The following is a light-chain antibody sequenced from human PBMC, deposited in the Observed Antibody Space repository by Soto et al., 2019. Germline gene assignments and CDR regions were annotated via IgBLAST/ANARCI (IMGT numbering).Light chain of an antibody. CDR1: QSVSSSF. CDR2: GAS. J-gene: IGKJ1*01. CDR3: QQYSTYPWT. Sequence: EIVLTQSPGALSLSPGERATLSCRASQSVSSSFLAWYQQKVGQAPRLLIYGASSRATGIPDRFTGSGSGTEFTLTISSLQPDDFATYYCQQYSTYPWTFGQGTKVDIK. V-gene: IGKV3-20*01.